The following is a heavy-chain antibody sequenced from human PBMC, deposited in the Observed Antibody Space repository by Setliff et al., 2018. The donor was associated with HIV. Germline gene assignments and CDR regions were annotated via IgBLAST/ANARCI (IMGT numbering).Heavy chain of an antibody. D-gene: IGHD3-10*01. CDR2: ISSSGSTI. CDR3: AKKTAAYTSGSWLHY. Sequence: LPLSCAASGFTFSSYGMSWIRQAPGKGLEWVSYISSSGSTIYYADSVKGRFVISREKSKSTLYLQMNSLRAEDTAVYYCAKKTAAYTSGSWLHYWGQGTLVTVS. J-gene: IGHJ4*02. V-gene: IGHV3-48*01. CDR1: GFTFSSYG.